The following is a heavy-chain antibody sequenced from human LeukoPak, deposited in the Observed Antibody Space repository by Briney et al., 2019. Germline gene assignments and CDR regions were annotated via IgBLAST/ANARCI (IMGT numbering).Heavy chain of an antibody. D-gene: IGHD5-18*01. V-gene: IGHV4-34*01. J-gene: IGHJ5*02. CDR2: INHSGST. Sequence: KSSETLSLTCAVYGGSFSSYYWSWIRQPPGKGLEWIGEINHSGSTNYNPSLKSRVTISVDTSKNQFSLKLSSVTAADTAVYYCARGGRIQLWLKGGNWFDPWGQGTLVTVSS. CDR1: GGSFSSYY. CDR3: ARGGRIQLWLKGGNWFDP.